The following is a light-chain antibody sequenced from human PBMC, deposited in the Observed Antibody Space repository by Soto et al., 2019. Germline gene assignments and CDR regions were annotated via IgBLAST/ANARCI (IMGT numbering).Light chain of an antibody. CDR3: NSYTSSSTYV. V-gene: IGLV2-14*01. J-gene: IGLJ1*01. CDR2: DVS. CDR1: SSDVGGYNY. Sequence: QSALTQPASVSGSPGQSITISCTGTSSDVGGYNYVSWYQQHPGKAPKLMIYDVSNRHSGVSNRFSGSKSGNTASPTISGLQAEDEADYYCNSYTSSSTYVFGTGTKLTVL.